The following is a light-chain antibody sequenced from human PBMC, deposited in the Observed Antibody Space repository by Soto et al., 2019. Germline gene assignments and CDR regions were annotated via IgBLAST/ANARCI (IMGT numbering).Light chain of an antibody. Sequence: QSVLTQPASVSGSPGQSITISCTGSNNDIGFYKYVSWYQHLPGTAPKLIISEVTNRPSGISNRFSGSKSGNTASLTISGLQAEDEADYYCQSYGDSLSGYVFGTGTKVTVL. CDR2: EVT. J-gene: IGLJ1*01. CDR1: NNDIGFYKY. CDR3: QSYGDSLSGYV. V-gene: IGLV2-14*01.